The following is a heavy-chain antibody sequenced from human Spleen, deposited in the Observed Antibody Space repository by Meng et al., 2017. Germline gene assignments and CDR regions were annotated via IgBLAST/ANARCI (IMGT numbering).Heavy chain of an antibody. V-gene: IGHV4-59*01. J-gene: IGHJ5*02. CDR1: GGSISSYY. D-gene: IGHD6-19*01. CDR2: IYYSVST. Sequence: SETLSLTCTVPGGSISSYYWSWIRQPPGKGLEWIGYIYYSVSTNYNPSLKSRVTISVDTSKNQFSLKLSAVTAADTAVYYCARAIISRDSSGWYSNWFDHWGQGTLVTVSS. CDR3: ARAIISRDSSGWYSNWFDH.